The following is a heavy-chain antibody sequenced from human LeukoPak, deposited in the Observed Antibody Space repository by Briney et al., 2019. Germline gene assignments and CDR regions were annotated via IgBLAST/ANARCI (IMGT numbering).Heavy chain of an antibody. D-gene: IGHD3-10*01. J-gene: IGHJ4*02. Sequence: ASVKVSCKASGYTFTSYYMHWVRQAPGQGFEWMGSIDPDSGDTEIAEKFKGRVTMTRDTSSSTAYMEVMSLRSDDTGVYYCARGMYGSGSYSAHWGQGSLVIVSS. CDR1: GYTFTSYY. V-gene: IGHV1-2*02. CDR2: IDPDSGDT. CDR3: ARGMYGSGSYSAH.